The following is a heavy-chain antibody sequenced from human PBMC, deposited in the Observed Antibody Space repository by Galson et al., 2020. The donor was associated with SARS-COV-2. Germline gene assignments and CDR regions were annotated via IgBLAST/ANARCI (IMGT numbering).Heavy chain of an antibody. V-gene: IGHV4-4*07. CDR3: ARDTYYYGSGSPYYYYYGMDV. D-gene: IGHD3-10*01. J-gene: IGHJ6*02. Sequence: SETLSLTCTVSGGSISSYYWSWIRQPAGKGLEWIGRIYTSGSTNYNPSLKSRVTMSVDTSKNQFSLKLSSVTAADTAVYYCARDTYYYGSGSPYYYYYGMDVWGQGTTVTVSS. CDR1: GGSISSYY. CDR2: IYTSGST.